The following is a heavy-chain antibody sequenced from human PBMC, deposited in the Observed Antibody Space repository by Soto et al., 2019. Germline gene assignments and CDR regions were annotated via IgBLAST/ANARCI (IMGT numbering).Heavy chain of an antibody. CDR3: VIVHRSRYHYFDY. CDR1: GFTVSTYH. D-gene: IGHD1-26*01. Sequence: GGSLRLSCAASGFTVSTYHMSWVRQAPGKGLEWVSVIYSAGSADFADSVKVRFTISRGNSKNTLYLQMSSLRAEDTAVYYCVIVHRSRYHYFDYWCQAIVVTVS. V-gene: IGHV3-66*01. CDR2: IYSAGSA. J-gene: IGHJ4*02.